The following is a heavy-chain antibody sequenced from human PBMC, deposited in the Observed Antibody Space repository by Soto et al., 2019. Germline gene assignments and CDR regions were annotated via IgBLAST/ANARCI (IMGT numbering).Heavy chain of an antibody. J-gene: IGHJ6*02. CDR3: TRETNDCEGPGGMDA. CDR1: GFTFSHHE. Sequence: GGSLRLSCEASGFTFSHHEMNWVRQAPGKGLEWVSYISGSDGTIYYADSVKGRFTISRDNAKHSLYLQMNSLRAEDTAVYYCTRETNDCEGPGGMDAWGPVTQVTVSS. V-gene: IGHV3-48*03. CDR2: ISGSDGTI. D-gene: IGHD1-1*01.